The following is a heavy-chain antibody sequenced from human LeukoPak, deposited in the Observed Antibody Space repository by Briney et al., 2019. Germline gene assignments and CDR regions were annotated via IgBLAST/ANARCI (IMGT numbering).Heavy chain of an antibody. J-gene: IGHJ4*02. V-gene: IGHV4-38-2*02. CDR1: GYSISSGYY. CDR2: IYHGGST. D-gene: IGHD4-23*01. Sequence: SETLSLTCTVSGYSISSGYYWGWIRQPPGKGLEWIGSIYHGGSTYYNPSLKSRVTISVDTSKNQFSLKLSSVTAADTAVYYCASFDYGGNPDDYWGQGTLVTVSS. CDR3: ASFDYGGNPDDY.